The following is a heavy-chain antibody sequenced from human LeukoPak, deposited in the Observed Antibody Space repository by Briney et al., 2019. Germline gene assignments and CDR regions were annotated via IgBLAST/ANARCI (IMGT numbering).Heavy chain of an antibody. CDR1: GGSISSSSYY. D-gene: IGHD3-3*01. Sequence: SETLSLTCTVSGGSISSSSYYWGWIRQPPGKGLEWIGSIYYSGSTYYNPSLKSRVTISVDTSKNQFSLKLSSVTAADTAVYYCARDRVVIPFDYWGQGTLVTVSS. CDR2: IYYSGST. CDR3: ARDRVVIPFDY. J-gene: IGHJ4*02. V-gene: IGHV4-39*07.